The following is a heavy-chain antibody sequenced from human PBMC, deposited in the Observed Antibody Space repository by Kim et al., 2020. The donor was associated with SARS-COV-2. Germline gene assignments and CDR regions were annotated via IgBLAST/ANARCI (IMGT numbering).Heavy chain of an antibody. CDR1: RFTFSNYA. CDR2: ISGSGDST. CDR3: AKFSGGVDSPLDF. J-gene: IGHJ4*02. D-gene: IGHD3-16*01. V-gene: IGHV3-23*01. Sequence: GGSLRLSCAASRFTFSNYAMGWVRQAPGKGLEWVSTISGSGDSTYYAESVKGRFTISRDNSKNTLSVQMNSLRLEDTAVYYCAKFSGGVDSPLDFWGQGTLVTVSS.